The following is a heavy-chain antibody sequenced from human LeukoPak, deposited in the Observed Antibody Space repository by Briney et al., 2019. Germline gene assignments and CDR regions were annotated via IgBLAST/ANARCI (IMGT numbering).Heavy chain of an antibody. V-gene: IGHV3-30*04. CDR2: ISYDGSNK. CDR3: ARAPDYYGSGSYPDYFDY. CDR1: GFTFSSYA. J-gene: IGHJ4*02. Sequence: GGSLRLSCAASGFTFSSYAMHWVRQAPGKGLEWVAVISYDGSNKYYADSVKGRFTISRDNSKNTLYLQMNSLRAEDTAVYYCARAPDYYGSGSYPDYFDYWGQGTLVTVSS. D-gene: IGHD3-10*01.